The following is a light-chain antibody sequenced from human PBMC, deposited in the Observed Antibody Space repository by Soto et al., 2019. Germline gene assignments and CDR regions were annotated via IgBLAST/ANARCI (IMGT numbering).Light chain of an antibody. CDR1: QSVSSNY. CDR3: QQYGTSPIT. Sequence: EIVLTQSPGTLSLSPWERATLSCRARQSVSSNYLAWYQQKPGQAPRPLIYGASSRATGIPDRFSGSGSGTDFTLTISRLEPEDFAVYYCQQYGTSPITFGQGTRLEIK. J-gene: IGKJ5*01. V-gene: IGKV3-20*01. CDR2: GAS.